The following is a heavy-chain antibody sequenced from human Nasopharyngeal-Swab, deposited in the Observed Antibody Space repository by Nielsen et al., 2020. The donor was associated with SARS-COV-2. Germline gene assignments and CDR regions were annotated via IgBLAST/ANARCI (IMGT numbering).Heavy chain of an antibody. CDR2: IRSSGTGT. Sequence: GSLKISCAASGFTFRSYAMSWVRQAPGKGLEWVSSIRSSGTGTYYADSVKGRCTISRDTSKNTLYLQMNSPRTEDTAVYYCARDLPGYSDGYDNFDSWGQGTLVTVSS. J-gene: IGHJ4*02. V-gene: IGHV3-23*01. CDR3: ARDLPGYSDGYDNFDS. D-gene: IGHD5-18*01. CDR1: GFTFRSYA.